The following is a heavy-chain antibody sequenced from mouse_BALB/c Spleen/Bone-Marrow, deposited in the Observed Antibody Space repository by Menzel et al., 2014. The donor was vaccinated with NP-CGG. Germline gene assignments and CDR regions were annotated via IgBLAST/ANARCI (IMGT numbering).Heavy chain of an antibody. CDR2: IDPYNGDT. J-gene: IGHJ1*03. D-gene: IGHD2-14*01. CDR3: TRYYRYDYWYFDV. V-gene: IGHV1S135*01. CDR1: GYSFTDYN. Sequence: EVQLQQSGPELVKPGASVKVSCKASGYSFTDYNRYWVKRSHGKSLGGMGYIDPYNGDTTYNQKFKGKATLTVDKSSSTAFIHLNSLTSEDSAVYYCTRYYRYDYWYFDVWGTGTTVTVSS.